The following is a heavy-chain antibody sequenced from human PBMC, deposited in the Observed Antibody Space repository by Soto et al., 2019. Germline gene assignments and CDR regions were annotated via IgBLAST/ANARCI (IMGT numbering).Heavy chain of an antibody. V-gene: IGHV4-59*08. CDR2: IYYSGST. CDR3: ARPVVPAAMYGAFDI. Sequence: SATLSLTCTVSGGSISSYYWSWIRQPPGKGLEWIGYIYYSGSTNYNPSLKSRVTISVDTSKNQFSLKLSSVTAADTAVYYCARPVVPAAMYGAFDIWGQGTMVTVSS. D-gene: IGHD2-2*01. CDR1: GGSISSYY. J-gene: IGHJ3*02.